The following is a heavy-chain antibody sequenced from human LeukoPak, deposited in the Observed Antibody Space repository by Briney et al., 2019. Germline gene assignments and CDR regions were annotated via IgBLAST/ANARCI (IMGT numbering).Heavy chain of an antibody. CDR2: ILPIFGTT. CDR3: ARDGRGGRENWFDP. CDR1: GGTFSNYA. V-gene: IGHV1-69*06. J-gene: IGHJ5*02. D-gene: IGHD2-15*01. Sequence: SVKVPCKASGGTFSNYAFSWVRQAPGQGLEWMGRILPIFGTTNYAQNFQGRVTITADKYTSTVYMELSSLRSEDTAVYYCARDGRGGRENWFDPWGQGTLVTVSS.